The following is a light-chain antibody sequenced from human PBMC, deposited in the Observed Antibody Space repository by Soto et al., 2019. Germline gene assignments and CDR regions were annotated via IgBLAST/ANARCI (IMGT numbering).Light chain of an antibody. CDR1: QSISSW. Sequence: DLPMTQSPSTLSASVGDRVTITCRASQSISSWLAWYHQKPGKAPKLLIYKASTLKSGVPSRFSGSGFGTEFTLTISILQPDDFATYYCQQYNSYSITFGQGTRLEIK. J-gene: IGKJ5*01. V-gene: IGKV1-5*03. CDR3: QQYNSYSIT. CDR2: KAS.